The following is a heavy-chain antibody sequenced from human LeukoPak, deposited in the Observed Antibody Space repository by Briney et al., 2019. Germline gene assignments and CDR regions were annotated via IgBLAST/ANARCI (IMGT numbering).Heavy chain of an antibody. V-gene: IGHV1-69*13. D-gene: IGHD6-13*01. Sequence: SVKVSCKASGGTFSSYAISWVRQAPGQGLEWMGGIIPIFGTANYAQKFQGRVTITADESTSTAYMELSSLRSEDTAVYYCARVPAAHPYYYYYMDVWGKGTTVTVSS. CDR3: ARVPAAHPYYYYYMDV. CDR2: IIPIFGTA. J-gene: IGHJ6*03. CDR1: GGTFSSYA.